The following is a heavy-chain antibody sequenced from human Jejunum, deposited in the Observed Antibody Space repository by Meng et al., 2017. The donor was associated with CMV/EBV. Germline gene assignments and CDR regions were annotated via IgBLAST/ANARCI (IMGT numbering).Heavy chain of an antibody. CDR3: ARQTVVAGSYYGRDV. J-gene: IGHJ6*02. CDR1: SYE. CDR2: IATGDRYGGRKT. Sequence: SYEFNWVRQAPGKGLEWVSYIATGDRYGGRKTKYADSVKGRFTISRDNSKNALSLQMGSLRAEDTAVYYCARQTVVAGSYYGRDVWGQGTTVTVSS. V-gene: IGHV3-48*03. D-gene: IGHD2-2*01.